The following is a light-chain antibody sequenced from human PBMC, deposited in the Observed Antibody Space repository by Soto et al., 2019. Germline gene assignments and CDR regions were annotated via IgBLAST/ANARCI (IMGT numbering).Light chain of an antibody. Sequence: DIQLPQSQSYLFASVGGRVTLTRRARPSISIYLNWYQHKPGRAPQLLIFGAATLHTGVPPRFSGRGSGTNFTLTITSLQPEDFATYYCQQSYSTPTWTVGQGTKVDIK. J-gene: IGKJ1*01. CDR3: QQSYSTPTWT. V-gene: IGKV1-39*01. CDR1: PSISIY. CDR2: GAA.